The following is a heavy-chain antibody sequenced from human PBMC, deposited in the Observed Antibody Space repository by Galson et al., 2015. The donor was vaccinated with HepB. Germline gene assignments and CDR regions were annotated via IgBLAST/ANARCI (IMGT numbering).Heavy chain of an antibody. CDR3: AKTTISGSYRADAFDI. V-gene: IGHV5-51*03. CDR1: GYSFTTYW. J-gene: IGHJ3*02. CDR2: IYPGDSDT. D-gene: IGHD1-26*01. Sequence: QSGAEVKKPGESLKISCKGSGYSFTTYWIGWVRQMPGKGLEWMGIIYPGDSDTRYSPSLQGQVTISADKSISTAYLQWSSLKASDTAMYYCAKTTISGSYRADAFDIWGQGTMVTVSS.